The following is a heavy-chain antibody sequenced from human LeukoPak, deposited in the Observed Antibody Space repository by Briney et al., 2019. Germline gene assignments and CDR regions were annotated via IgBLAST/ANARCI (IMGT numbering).Heavy chain of an antibody. J-gene: IGHJ4*02. CDR2: IKSKTDGGTT. CDR1: GFTFSNAW. D-gene: IGHD3-10*01. CDR3: TTVLYGSGSYVFDY. V-gene: IGHV3-15*07. Sequence: PGGSLRLSCEASGFTFSNAWMNWVRQAPGKGLEWVGRIKSKTDGGTTDYAAPVKGRFTISRDDSKNTLYLQMNSLKTEDTAVYYCTTVLYGSGSYVFDYWGQGTLVTVSS.